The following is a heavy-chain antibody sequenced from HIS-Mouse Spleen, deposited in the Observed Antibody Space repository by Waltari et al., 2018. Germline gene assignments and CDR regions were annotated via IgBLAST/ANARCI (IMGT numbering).Heavy chain of an antibody. D-gene: IGHD6-13*01. CDR3: AREIPYSSSWYDWYFDL. CDR2: IYSSGST. CDR1: GGPISSSSYH. J-gene: IGHJ2*01. V-gene: IGHV4-39*07. Sequence: QLQLQESGPGLVKPSETLSLTCTVPGGPISSSSYHWVWIRPPPGKGLEWIGSIYSSGSTYYNPSLKSRVTISVDTSKNQFSLKLSSVTAADTAVYYCAREIPYSSSWYDWYFDLWGRGTLVTVSA.